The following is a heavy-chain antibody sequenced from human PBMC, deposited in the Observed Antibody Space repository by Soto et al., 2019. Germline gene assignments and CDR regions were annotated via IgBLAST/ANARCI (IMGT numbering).Heavy chain of an antibody. CDR2: IMPIFDPA. V-gene: IGHV1-69*13. D-gene: IGHD2-21*02. CDR1: GGTLSTNA. CDR3: ARLVWVHCFADCNIHYFYS. J-gene: IGHJ4*01. Sequence: AVKCSFKASGGTLSTNAINWVRQAPGQGLDCMGGIMPIFDPANYAQRVQGRVTITADESTSTEYMELSSLISDETAVYYCARLVWVHCFADCNIHYFYSWG.